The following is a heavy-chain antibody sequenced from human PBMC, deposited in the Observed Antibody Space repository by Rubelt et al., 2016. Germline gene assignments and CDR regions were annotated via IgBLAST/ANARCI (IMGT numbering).Heavy chain of an antibody. CDR1: GYTFTSYG. D-gene: IGHD6-19*01. J-gene: IGHJ5*02. Sequence: QVQLVQSGAEVKKPGASVKVSCKASGYTFTSYGISWVRQAPGQGIEWMGWIIAYNGNTTYAQKLQGRVTMTTDTSTSTAYMELRSLRSDDTAVYYCARDKEWLATRGFQNWFDPWGQGTLVTVSS. CDR3: ARDKEWLATRGFQNWFDP. V-gene: IGHV1-18*01. CDR2: IIAYNGNT.